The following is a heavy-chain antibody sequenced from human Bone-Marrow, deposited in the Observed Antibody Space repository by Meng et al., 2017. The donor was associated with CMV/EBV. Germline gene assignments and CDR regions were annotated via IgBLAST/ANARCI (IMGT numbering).Heavy chain of an antibody. CDR1: GYTFTSYY. CDR2: INPSGGST. V-gene: IGHV1-46*01. Sequence: ASVKVSCKASGYTFTSYYMHWVRQAPGQGLEWMGIINPSGGSTSYAQKFQGRVTMTRDTSTSTVYMELSSLRSEDTAVYYCARDQDIVVVPAAISHYYYYGMDVWGQGTTVTVSS. D-gene: IGHD2-2*02. CDR3: ARDQDIVVVPAAISHYYYYGMDV. J-gene: IGHJ6*02.